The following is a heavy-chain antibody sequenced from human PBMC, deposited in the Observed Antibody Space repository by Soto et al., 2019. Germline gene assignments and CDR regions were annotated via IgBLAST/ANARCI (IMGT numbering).Heavy chain of an antibody. CDR3: SRSLVGATTLGFDY. CDR1: GGSISSSSYY. CDR2: IYYSGST. Sequence: SETLSLTCTVSGGSISSSSYYWGWIRQPPGKGLEWIGSIYYSGSTYYNPSLKSRVTISVDTSKNQFSLKLSSVTAADTAVYYCSRSLVGATTLGFDYWGQGTLVTVSS. V-gene: IGHV4-39*01. D-gene: IGHD1-26*01. J-gene: IGHJ4*02.